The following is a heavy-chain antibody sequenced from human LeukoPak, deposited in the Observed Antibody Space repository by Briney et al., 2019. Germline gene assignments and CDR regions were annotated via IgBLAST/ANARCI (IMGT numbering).Heavy chain of an antibody. V-gene: IGHV1-46*01. J-gene: IGHJ5*02. D-gene: IGHD1-26*01. Sequence: ASVKVSCKASGYTFTAYYMHWVRQAPGQGLEWMGVIDPSGGSTSYAQRFQDRVTMTSDTSTSTAYMELRSLRSDDTAVYYCARVGKGATTGRWIWFDPWGQGTLVTVYS. CDR2: IDPSGGST. CDR3: ARVGKGATTGRWIWFDP. CDR1: GYTFTAYY.